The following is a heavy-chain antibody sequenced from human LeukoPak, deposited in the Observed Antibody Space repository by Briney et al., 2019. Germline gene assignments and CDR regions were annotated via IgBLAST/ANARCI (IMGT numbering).Heavy chain of an antibody. Sequence: GASVKVSCKASGYTFTDYYIHWVRQAPEQGLEWMGWINPNTGDTNYAQKFQGRVTMTRDTAINTAYLEVSGLRSDDTAMYYCGREPVWLDSWGQGTLVTVSS. CDR3: GREPVWLDS. CDR2: INPNTGDT. D-gene: IGHD2-2*01. J-gene: IGHJ5*01. CDR1: GYTFTDYY. V-gene: IGHV1-2*02.